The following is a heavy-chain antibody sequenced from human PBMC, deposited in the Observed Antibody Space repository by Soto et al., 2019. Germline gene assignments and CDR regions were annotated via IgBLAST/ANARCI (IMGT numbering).Heavy chain of an antibody. CDR1: GGSFSGYY. D-gene: IGHD2-15*01. Sequence: SETLSLTCAVYGGSFSGYYWSWIRQPPGKGLEWIGEINHSGSTNYNPSLKSRVTISVDTSKNQFSLKLSSVTAADTAVYYCARRTLTPRYCSGGSCYYKVLGAFDIWGQGTMVTVSS. CDR3: ARRTLTPRYCSGGSCYYKVLGAFDI. V-gene: IGHV4-34*01. J-gene: IGHJ3*02. CDR2: INHSGST.